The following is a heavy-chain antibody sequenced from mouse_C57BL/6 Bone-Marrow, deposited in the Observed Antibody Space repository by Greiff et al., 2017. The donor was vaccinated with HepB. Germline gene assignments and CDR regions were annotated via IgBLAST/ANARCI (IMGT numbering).Heavy chain of an antibody. J-gene: IGHJ3*01. Sequence: QVQLQQPGAELVRPGTSVKLSCKASGYTFTSYWMHWVKQRPGQGLEWIGVIDPSDSYTNYNQKFKGKATLTADKSSSTAYMELRSLTSEDSAVYFCARSGSTYWGQGTLVTVSA. CDR2: IDPSDSYT. CDR3: ARSGSTY. CDR1: GYTFTSYW. D-gene: IGHD1-1*01. V-gene: IGHV1-59*01.